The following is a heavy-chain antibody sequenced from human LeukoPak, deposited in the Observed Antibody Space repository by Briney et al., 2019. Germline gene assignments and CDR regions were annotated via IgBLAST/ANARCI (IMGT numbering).Heavy chain of an antibody. CDR1: GFTFSSYA. D-gene: IGHD5/OR15-5a*01. CDR3: AKDHRVYDKTPTAFDI. J-gene: IGHJ3*02. CDR2: VSGSGGGT. V-gene: IGHV3-23*01. Sequence: GSLRLSCAASGFTFSSYAMNWVRQAPGKGREWVSGVSGSGGGTYYADSVTGRFTISRANSKTTLYLQMNSLGAEDTAVYYCAKDHRVYDKTPTAFDIWGQGTLVTVSS.